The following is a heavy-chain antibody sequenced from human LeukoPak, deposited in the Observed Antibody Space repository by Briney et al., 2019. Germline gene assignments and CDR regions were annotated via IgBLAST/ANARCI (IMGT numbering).Heavy chain of an antibody. V-gene: IGHV3-66*01. CDR1: GFTVSSNY. CDR3: ARVTMVRGVIHSRYNWFDP. Sequence: PGDSLRLSCAASGFTVSSNYMSWVRQAPGKGLEWVSVIYSGGSTYYADSVKGRFTISRDNSKNTLYLQMNSLRAEDTAVYYCARVTMVRGVIHSRYNWFDPWGQGTLVTVSS. CDR2: IYSGGST. J-gene: IGHJ5*02. D-gene: IGHD3-10*01.